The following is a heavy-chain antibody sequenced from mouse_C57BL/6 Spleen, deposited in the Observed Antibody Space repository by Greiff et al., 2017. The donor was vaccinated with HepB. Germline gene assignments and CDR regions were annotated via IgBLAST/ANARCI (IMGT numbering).Heavy chain of an antibody. CDR2: INPNNGGT. D-gene: IGHD2-3*01. Sequence: EVQLQQSGPELVKPGASVKISCKASGYTFTDYYMNWVKQSHGKSLEWIGDINPNNGGTSYNQKFKGKATLTVDKSSSTAYMELRSLTSEDSAVYYCASYDGYYVAMDYWGQGTSVTVSS. CDR3: ASYDGYYVAMDY. CDR1: GYTFTDYY. J-gene: IGHJ4*01. V-gene: IGHV1-26*01.